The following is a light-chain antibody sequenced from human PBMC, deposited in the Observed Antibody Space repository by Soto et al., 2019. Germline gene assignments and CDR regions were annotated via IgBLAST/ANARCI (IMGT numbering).Light chain of an antibody. CDR2: DAS. Sequence: EIVLTQSPATLSLSTGERATLSCRASQSVSSYLAWYQQKPGQAPRLLIYDASNRATGIPARFSGSGPGTDVNSTISILQPDDFAVYYCQQRSDWPSTFGGGDKVQIK. CDR3: QQRSDWPST. CDR1: QSVSSY. V-gene: IGKV3-11*01. J-gene: IGKJ4*01.